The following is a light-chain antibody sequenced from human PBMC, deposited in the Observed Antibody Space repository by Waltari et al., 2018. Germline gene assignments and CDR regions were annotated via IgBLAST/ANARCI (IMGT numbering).Light chain of an antibody. CDR2: DAS. CDR1: QSVGRS. Sequence: EIVLTHSPGTLSLSPGERGTLPCSASQSVGRSLGWYQQKHGQAPRLLIYDASTRATGTPDRFSGGGSGTDFSLTISRLRPEDFAVYYCQMYVRLPVTFGQGTKVEI. CDR3: QMYVRLPVT. J-gene: IGKJ1*01. V-gene: IGKV3-20*01.